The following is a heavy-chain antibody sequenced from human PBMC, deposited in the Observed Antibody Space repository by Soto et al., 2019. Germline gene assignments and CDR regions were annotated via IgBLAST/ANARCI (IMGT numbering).Heavy chain of an antibody. CDR2: IWYDGSNK. J-gene: IGHJ4*02. V-gene: IGHV3-33*01. CDR3: ARVAGTVYDGTYYFDY. CDR1: GFTFSSYG. D-gene: IGHD2-15*01. Sequence: GGSLRLSCAASGFTFSSYGMHWVRQAPGKGLEWVAVIWYDGSNKYYADSVKGRFTISRDNSKNTLYLQMNSLRAEDTAVYYCARVAGTVYDGTYYFDYWGQGTLVTVSS.